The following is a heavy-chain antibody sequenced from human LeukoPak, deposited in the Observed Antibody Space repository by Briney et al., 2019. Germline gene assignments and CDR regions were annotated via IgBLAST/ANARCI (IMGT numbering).Heavy chain of an antibody. D-gene: IGHD2-8*02. CDR3: ARDGRLYCTGGVCYFDAFDI. Sequence: PSETLSLTCTVSGGSISSYYWSWIRQPAGKGLEWIGRIYTSGSTNYNPSLKSRVTMSVDTSKNQFSLKLSSVTAADTAVYYCARDGRLYCTGGVCYFDAFDIWGQGTMVTVSS. J-gene: IGHJ3*02. CDR2: IYTSGST. CDR1: GGSISSYY. V-gene: IGHV4-4*07.